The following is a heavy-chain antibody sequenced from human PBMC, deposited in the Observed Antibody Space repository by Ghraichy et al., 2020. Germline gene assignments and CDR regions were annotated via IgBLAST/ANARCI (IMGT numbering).Heavy chain of an antibody. CDR2: IYYSGST. Sequence: LSLTCTVSGGSISSRGYYWSWIRRHPGKGLDWIGDIYYSGSTYYNPSLKSRLTLSVDTSKNQFSLKLTSVTAADTAVYYCASLPMTSVPHDDGFDIWGQGTMVTVSS. V-gene: IGHV4-31*03. CDR1: GGSISSRGYY. D-gene: IGHD4-17*01. J-gene: IGHJ3*02. CDR3: ASLPMTSVPHDDGFDI.